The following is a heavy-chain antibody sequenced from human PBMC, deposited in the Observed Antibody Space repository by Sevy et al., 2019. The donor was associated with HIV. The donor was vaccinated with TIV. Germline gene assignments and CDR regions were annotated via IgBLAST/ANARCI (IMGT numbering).Heavy chain of an antibody. CDR2: ISYDGSHK. D-gene: IGHD5-18*01. V-gene: IGHV3-30*18. CDR3: AKDAGYSTDWYPGY. CDR1: EFAFNTYG. J-gene: IGHJ4*02. Sequence: GGSLRLSCAASEFAFNTYGMHWVRQAPGKGLEWVAVISYDGSHKSYAHSVKGRFTISRDNSKNTLFLQMNSLRAEDTAMYYCAKDAGYSTDWYPGYWGQGTLVTVSS.